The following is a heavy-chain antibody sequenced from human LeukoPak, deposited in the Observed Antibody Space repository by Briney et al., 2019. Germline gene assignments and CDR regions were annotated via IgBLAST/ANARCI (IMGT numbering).Heavy chain of an antibody. D-gene: IGHD2-21*02. Sequence: ASVEVSCKASGYTFTSYGISWVRQAPGQGLEWMGWISAYNGNTDYAQKLQGRVTMTTDTSTSTAYMELRSLRSDDTAVYYCARGAYCGGDCYTNAGYYYYGMDVWGQGTTVTVSS. CDR2: ISAYNGNT. CDR1: GYTFTSYG. CDR3: ARGAYCGGDCYTNAGYYYYGMDV. J-gene: IGHJ6*02. V-gene: IGHV1-18*01.